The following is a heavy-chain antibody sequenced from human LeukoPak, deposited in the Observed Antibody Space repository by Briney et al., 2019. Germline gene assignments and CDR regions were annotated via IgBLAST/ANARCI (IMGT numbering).Heavy chain of an antibody. CDR2: IKPDGTYK. D-gene: IGHD2-21*01. J-gene: IGHJ4*02. V-gene: IGHV3-7*04. Sequence: GGALRLSCSLSGVTFSTSWMTWVRQAPGKGLEWVVNIKPDGTYKQYLESVKGRFTISRDNAKNSLFLQMNSLRAEDTAVYYCAGSHSYAFDSWGQGTLVTVSS. CDR3: AGSHSYAFDS. CDR1: GVTFSTSW.